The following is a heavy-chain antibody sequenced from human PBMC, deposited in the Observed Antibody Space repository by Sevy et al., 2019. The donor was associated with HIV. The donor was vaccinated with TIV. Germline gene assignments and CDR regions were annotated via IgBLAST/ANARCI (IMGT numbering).Heavy chain of an antibody. CDR2: ISAYNGNT. J-gene: IGHJ3*02. CDR1: GYTFTSYG. CDR3: ARDRYCSGGSCPLNAFDI. Sequence: ASLKVSCKASGYTFTSYGISWVRQAPGQGLEWMGWISAYNGNTNYAQKLQGRVTMTTDTSTSTAYMELRSLRSDDTAVYYCARDRYCSGGSCPLNAFDIWGQGTMVTVSS. D-gene: IGHD2-15*01. V-gene: IGHV1-18*01.